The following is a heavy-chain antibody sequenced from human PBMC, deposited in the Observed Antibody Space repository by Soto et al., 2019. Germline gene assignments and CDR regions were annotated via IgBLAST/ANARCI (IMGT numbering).Heavy chain of an antibody. CDR1: VGSISSSNW. J-gene: IGHJ4*02. V-gene: IGHV4-4*02. CDR3: ASRRVAAAGHFDD. Sequence: QVQLQESGPGLVKPSGTLSLTCAVSVGSISSSNWWSWVRQHPGKGLEWIGEIYHSGSTNYNPSLKSRVTISVDKSKNQFSLKLSSVTAADTAVYYCASRRVAAAGHFDDWGQGTLVTVSS. D-gene: IGHD6-13*01. CDR2: IYHSGST.